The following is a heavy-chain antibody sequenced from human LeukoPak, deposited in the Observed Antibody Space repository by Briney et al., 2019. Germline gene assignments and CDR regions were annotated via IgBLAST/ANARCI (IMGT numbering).Heavy chain of an antibody. J-gene: IGHJ4*02. D-gene: IGHD5-24*01. CDR3: AKDRDGADRIIL. Sequence: GASVKVSCKASGYTFTSYGISWVRQAPGQGPEWMGRLNPNTGHAVYAFKFQGRVTITRDTSSSTAYMEVTRLTSDDTALYYCAKDRDGADRIILWGQETLVTVSS. CDR1: GYTFTSYG. V-gene: IGHV1-2*06. CDR2: LNPNTGHA.